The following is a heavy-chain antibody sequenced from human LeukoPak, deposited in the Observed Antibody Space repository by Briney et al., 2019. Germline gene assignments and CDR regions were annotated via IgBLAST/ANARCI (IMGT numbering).Heavy chain of an antibody. D-gene: IGHD6-13*01. CDR1: GFRFSDYG. CDR2: ISGSGGST. CDR3: AKDPYSSSWYRGVFDY. V-gene: IGHV3-23*01. J-gene: IGHJ4*02. Sequence: GGSLRLSCVASGFRFSDYGMHWVRQAPGKGLEWVSAISGSGGSTYYADSVKGRFTISRDNSKNTLYLQMNSLRAEDTAVYYCAKDPYSSSWYRGVFDYWGQGTLVTVSS.